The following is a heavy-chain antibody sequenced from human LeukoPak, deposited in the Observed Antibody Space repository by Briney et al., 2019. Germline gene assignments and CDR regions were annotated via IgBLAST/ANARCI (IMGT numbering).Heavy chain of an antibody. J-gene: IGHJ4*02. D-gene: IGHD5-18*01. Sequence: SVKVSCKTSGGTFSTYAISWVRQAPGQGLEWMGGIIPIFGTANYAQKLQGRVTMTTDTSTSTAYMELRSLRSDDTAVYYCARDFVDSYGPDYWGQGTLVTVSS. V-gene: IGHV1-69*05. CDR3: ARDFVDSYGPDY. CDR2: IIPIFGTA. CDR1: GGTFSTYA.